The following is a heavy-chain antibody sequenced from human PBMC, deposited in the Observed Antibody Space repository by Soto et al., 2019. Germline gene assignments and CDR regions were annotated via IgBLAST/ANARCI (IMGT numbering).Heavy chain of an antibody. D-gene: IGHD4-4*01. J-gene: IGHJ4*02. CDR2: ISYDGSNK. CDR3: AREPGDSTYFDY. V-gene: IGHV3-30-3*01. Sequence: GGSLRLSCAASGFTFSSYAMHWVRQSPGKGLEWVAVISYDGSNKYYADSVKGRFTISRDNSKNTLYLQMNSLRAEDTAVYYCAREPGDSTYFDYWGQGTLVTVSS. CDR1: GFTFSSYA.